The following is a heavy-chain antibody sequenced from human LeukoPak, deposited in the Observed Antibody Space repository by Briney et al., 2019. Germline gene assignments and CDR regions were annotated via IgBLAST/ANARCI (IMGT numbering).Heavy chain of an antibody. J-gene: IGHJ4*02. D-gene: IGHD1-26*01. CDR2: ISGYNGNT. CDR3: ARVVGAIRPLDY. CDR1: GYTFTSYG. V-gene: IGHV1-18*01. Sequence: ASVKVTCKASGYTFTSYGISWVRQAPGQGLEWMGWISGYNGNTNYAQKLHGRVTMTTDTSTTTTYMELRSLRSDDTAVYYCARVVGAIRPLDYWGQGTLVTVSS.